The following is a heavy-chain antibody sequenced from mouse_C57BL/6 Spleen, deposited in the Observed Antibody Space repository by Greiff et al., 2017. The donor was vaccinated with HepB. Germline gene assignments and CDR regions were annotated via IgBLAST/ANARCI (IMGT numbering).Heavy chain of an antibody. V-gene: IGHV5-9-1*02. CDR1: GFTFSSYA. D-gene: IGHD2-3*01. CDR3: TRDGYPYYYAMDY. Sequence: DVHLVESGEGLVKPGGSLKLSCAASGFTFSSYAMSWVRQTPEKRLEWVAYISSGGDFIYYADTVKGRFTISRDNARNTLYLQMSRLKSEDTAMYYCTRDGYPYYYAMDYWGQGTSVTVSS. J-gene: IGHJ4*01. CDR2: ISSGGDFI.